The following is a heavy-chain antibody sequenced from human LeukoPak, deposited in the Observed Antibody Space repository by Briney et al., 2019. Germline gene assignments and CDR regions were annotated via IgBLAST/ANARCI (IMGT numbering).Heavy chain of an antibody. CDR1: GGTFSGYY. CDR3: ARGSYCSSTSCSPYYFDY. CDR2: INHSGST. J-gene: IGHJ4*02. V-gene: IGHV4-34*01. Sequence: SETLSLTCAVYGGTFSGYYWSWIRQPPAKGLEWIGEINHSGSTNYNPSLKSRVTISVDTSKNQFSLKLSSVTAADTAVYYCARGSYCSSTSCSPYYFDYWGQGTLVTVSS. D-gene: IGHD2-2*01.